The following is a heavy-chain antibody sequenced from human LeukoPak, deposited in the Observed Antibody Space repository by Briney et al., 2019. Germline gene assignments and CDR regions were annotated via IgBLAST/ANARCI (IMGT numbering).Heavy chain of an antibody. J-gene: IGHJ4*02. Sequence: WVRQPPGKGLEWIGYIYYSGSTYYNPSLKSRVTISVDTSKNQFSLKLSSVTAADTAVYYCARGRGSGSYYLFDYWGQGTLVTVSS. CDR2: IYYSGST. V-gene: IGHV4-30-4*08. D-gene: IGHD3-10*01. CDR3: ARGRGSGSYYLFDY.